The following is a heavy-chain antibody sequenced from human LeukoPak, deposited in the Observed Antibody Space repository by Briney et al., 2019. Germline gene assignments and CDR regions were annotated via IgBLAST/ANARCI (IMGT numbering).Heavy chain of an antibody. J-gene: IGHJ6*02. CDR1: GGSFSGYY. CDR3: AIRPYSSGWYGGYGMDV. V-gene: IGHV4-34*01. D-gene: IGHD6-19*01. CDR2: INHSGST. Sequence: PSETLSLTCAVYGGSFSGYYWSWIRQPPGKGLEWIGEINHSGSTNYNPSLKSRVTISVDTSKNQFSLKLSSVTAADTAVYYCAIRPYSSGWYGGYGMDVWGQGTTVTVSS.